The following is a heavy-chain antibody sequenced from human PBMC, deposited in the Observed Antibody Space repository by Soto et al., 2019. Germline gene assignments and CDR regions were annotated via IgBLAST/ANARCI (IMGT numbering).Heavy chain of an antibody. Sequence: QVQLQESGPGLVKPSETLSVTCTVSGTFVSGVSYYWTWIRQPPGKGLEWIGYIYQSETTNYNAYLVSRVTISVDTSKYQFSLRLTSVIAADTAVYYCARYRDYGNYGYFDSWGQGDLVTVSS. V-gene: IGHV4-61*01. CDR3: ARYRDYGNYGYFDS. D-gene: IGHD4-4*01. CDR2: IYQSETT. J-gene: IGHJ4*02. CDR1: GTFVSGVSYY.